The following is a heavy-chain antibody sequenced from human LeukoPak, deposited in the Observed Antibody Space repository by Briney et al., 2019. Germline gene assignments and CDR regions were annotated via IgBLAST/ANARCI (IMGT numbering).Heavy chain of an antibody. CDR3: VKGYGDYGHDY. D-gene: IGHD4-17*01. CDR1: GGTFSSYA. CDR2: ISGSGGST. V-gene: IGHV3-23*01. J-gene: IGHJ4*02. Sequence: SCKASGGTFSSYAMSWVRQAPGKGLEWVSAISGSGGSTYYADSVKGRFTISRDNSKNTLYLQMNSLRAEDTAVYYCVKGYGDYGHDYWGQGTLVTVSS.